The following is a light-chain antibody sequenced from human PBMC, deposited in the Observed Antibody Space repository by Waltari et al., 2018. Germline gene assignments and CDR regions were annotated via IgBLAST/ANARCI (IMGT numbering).Light chain of an antibody. V-gene: IGLV1-47*01. CDR1: RSNLGRNY. J-gene: IGLJ1*01. CDR3: ASWDDSHYV. CDR2: RNN. Sequence: QSVLTQPPSASATPGPRATISCSGSRSNLGRNYLYWYQQLPGTAPKLLIYRNNERPSRVPDRFSASKYGTSASLVISGLRSEDEAVYYCASWDDSHYVFGPGTTVTVL.